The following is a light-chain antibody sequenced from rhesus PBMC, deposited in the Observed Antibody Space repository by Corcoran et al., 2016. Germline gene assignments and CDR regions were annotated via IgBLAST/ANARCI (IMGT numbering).Light chain of an antibody. CDR1: QGISIN. CDR2: RAS. Sequence: DIQMTQSPSSLSASFGDRVTITCRASQGISINLAWYQQKPGNFPILLIYRASTLQRGVPSRFSGGGSGKDFPLTISSLQPGDFATYYCRLGYGILAFGGGTNVEIK. V-gene: IGKV1-25*01. J-gene: IGKJ4*01. CDR3: RLGYGILA.